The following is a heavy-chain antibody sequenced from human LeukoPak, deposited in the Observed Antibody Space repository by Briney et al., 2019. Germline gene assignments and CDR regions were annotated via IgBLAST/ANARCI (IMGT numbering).Heavy chain of an antibody. CDR3: AKNFWSDKYYYYMDV. CDR2: VTSSADAT. CDR1: GFSFRNYA. D-gene: IGHD3-3*01. V-gene: IGHV3-23*01. J-gene: IGHJ6*03. Sequence: GGSLRLSCAASGFSFRNYAMSWVRQAPGKGLEWVSTVTSSADATHYADSVKGRFTISRDNSKNTLYLQMNSLRVDDTAVYYCAKNFWSDKYYYYMDVWGKGTTVTVSS.